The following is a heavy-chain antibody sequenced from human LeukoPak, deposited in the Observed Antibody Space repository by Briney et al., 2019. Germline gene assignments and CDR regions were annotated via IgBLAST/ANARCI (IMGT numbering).Heavy chain of an antibody. D-gene: IGHD3-10*01. CDR1: GGSISSYY. CDR3: ARAGGSESRTMRVPYGSGSFDY. J-gene: IGHJ4*02. CDR2: IYYSGST. Sequence: PSETLSLTCTVSGGSISSYYWSWIRQPPGKGLEWIGYIYYSGSTNYNPSLKSRVTISVDTSKNQFSLKLSSVTAADTAVYYCARAGGSESRTMRVPYGSGSFDYWGRGTLVTVSS. V-gene: IGHV4-59*08.